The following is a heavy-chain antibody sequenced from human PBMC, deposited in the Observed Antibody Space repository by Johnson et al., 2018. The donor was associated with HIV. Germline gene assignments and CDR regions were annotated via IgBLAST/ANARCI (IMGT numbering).Heavy chain of an antibody. D-gene: IGHD3-22*01. CDR1: GFTFSNAW. Sequence: VQLVESGGGLVKPGGSLRLSCAASGFTFSNAWMSWVRQAPGKGLEWVSGISWNSGSIGYADSVKGRFTISRDNDKNSLYLQMNSLRAEDTALYYCAKDNDSSGSDAFDIWGQGTMVTVSS. V-gene: IGHV3-9*01. CDR2: ISWNSGSI. CDR3: AKDNDSSGSDAFDI. J-gene: IGHJ3*02.